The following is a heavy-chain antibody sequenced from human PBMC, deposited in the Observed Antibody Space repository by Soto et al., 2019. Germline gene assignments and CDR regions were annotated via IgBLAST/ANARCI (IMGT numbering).Heavy chain of an antibody. CDR3: VRVVVSTYVRTCDY. J-gene: IGHJ4*02. D-gene: IGHD3-22*01. V-gene: IGHV3-7*04. CDR1: GFAFRTYW. CDR2: IKPDGSEK. Sequence: EVQLVESGGGLVQPGGSLKLSCAASGFAFRTYWMSWVRQAPGKGLEWMANIKPDGSEKYYVDSVKGRFTISRENAKNSLYLQMTSLRAEDTAVYYCVRVVVSTYVRTCDYWGQGTLVTVSS.